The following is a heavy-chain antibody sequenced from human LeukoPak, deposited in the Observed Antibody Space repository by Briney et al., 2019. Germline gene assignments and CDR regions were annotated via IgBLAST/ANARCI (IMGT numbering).Heavy chain of an antibody. J-gene: IGHJ4*02. CDR1: GFTFSNYA. Sequence: GGSLRLSCAASGFTFSNYAIHWVRQAPGRGLEWVAAISYDGNSQHYGAPVKGRFTISRDNSKNAVYLQINTLRTDDAAIYYCAKPYPTLTTSAVLDNWGQGTLVTVSS. CDR2: ISYDGNSQ. V-gene: IGHV3-30*18. CDR3: AKPYPTLTTSAVLDN. D-gene: IGHD1-1*01.